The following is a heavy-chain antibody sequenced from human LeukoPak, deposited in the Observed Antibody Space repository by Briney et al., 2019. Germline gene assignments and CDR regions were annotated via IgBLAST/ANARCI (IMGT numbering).Heavy chain of an antibody. CDR2: TVSEIDGGTT. CDR3: TTDEDWNYARKDV. Sequence: GGSLRLSCAASGFTFNYAWMSWIRQVPGKGLEWVGQTVSEIDGGTTDYAAPVKGRFTISRDDSKSTLYLQMNSLKIEDTAVYYCTTDEDWNYARKDVWGQGATVIVSS. J-gene: IGHJ6*02. D-gene: IGHD1-7*01. CDR1: GFTFNYAW. V-gene: IGHV3-15*04.